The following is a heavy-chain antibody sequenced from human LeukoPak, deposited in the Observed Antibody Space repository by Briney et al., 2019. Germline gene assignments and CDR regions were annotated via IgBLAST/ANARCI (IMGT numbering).Heavy chain of an antibody. CDR3: ARVPQRNWGLVFDY. V-gene: IGHV1-2*02. D-gene: IGHD7-27*01. CDR1: GYTFTAYY. Sequence: ASVKVSCKASGYTFTAYYIHWVRQAPGQGLEWMGWINPNTGGTKYAQKFQGRVTMIRDTSISTAYMELSRLTSDDTAVYYCARVPQRNWGLVFDYWGQGTLVTVSS. CDR2: INPNTGGT. J-gene: IGHJ4*02.